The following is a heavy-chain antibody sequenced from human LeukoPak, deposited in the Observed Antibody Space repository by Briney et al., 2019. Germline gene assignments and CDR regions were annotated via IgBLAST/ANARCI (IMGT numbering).Heavy chain of an antibody. CDR3: ARDTCNWGTFDY. Sequence: SQTLSLTCTVSGGSISSGDYYWSWIRQPPGKGLEWIGYIYYSGSTYYNPSLKSRVTISVDTSKNQFSLKLSSVTAADTAVYYCARDTCNWGTFDYWGQGTLVTVSS. D-gene: IGHD7-27*01. J-gene: IGHJ4*02. CDR1: GGSISSGDYY. CDR2: IYYSGST. V-gene: IGHV4-30-4*08.